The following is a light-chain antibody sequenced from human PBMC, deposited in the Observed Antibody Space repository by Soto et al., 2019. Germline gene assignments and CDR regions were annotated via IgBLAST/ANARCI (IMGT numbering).Light chain of an antibody. CDR1: QSVGRDY. Sequence: EIVLTQSPGTLSLSPGDRDTFSCRASQSVGRDYLAWFQHKGGQAPRLLVHGASNRATGIPDRFSGSGSGTDLTLIISRLEPEDFAVYYCHQYATDPLTFGGGTKVEI. J-gene: IGKJ4*01. CDR2: GAS. CDR3: HQYATDPLT. V-gene: IGKV3-20*01.